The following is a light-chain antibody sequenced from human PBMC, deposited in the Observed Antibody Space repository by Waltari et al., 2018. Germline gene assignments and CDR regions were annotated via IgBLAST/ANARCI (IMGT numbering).Light chain of an antibody. J-gene: IGKJ2*01. V-gene: IGKV3-20*01. Sequence: DIMLTQSPGTLPLSPGERATPSCRTSQSVASSYLSWYQQKPGQAPRLLIYGVSNRASGIPDRFSGSGSGTDFSLTINRLEPEDFAVYYCLHYGRSKTFGQGTRLEIK. CDR2: GVS. CDR1: QSVASSY. CDR3: LHYGRSKT.